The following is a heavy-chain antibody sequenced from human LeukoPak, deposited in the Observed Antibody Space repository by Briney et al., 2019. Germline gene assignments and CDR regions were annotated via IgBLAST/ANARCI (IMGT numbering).Heavy chain of an antibody. J-gene: IGHJ4*02. D-gene: IGHD6-13*01. CDR3: AREGSSWSFDY. V-gene: IGHV4-39*07. Sequence: SEALSLTCTVSGGSISSSSYYWGWIRQPPGKGLEWIGSIYYSGSTYYNPSLKSRVTISVDTSKNQFSLKLSSVTAADTAVYYCAREGSSWSFDYWGQGTLVTVSS. CDR1: GGSISSSSYY. CDR2: IYYSGST.